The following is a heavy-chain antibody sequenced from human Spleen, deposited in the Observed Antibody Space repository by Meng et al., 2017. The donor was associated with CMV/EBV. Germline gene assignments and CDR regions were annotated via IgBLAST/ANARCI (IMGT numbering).Heavy chain of an antibody. V-gene: IGHV4-59*01. CDR2: IYYSGST. J-gene: IGHJ6*02. Sequence: SETLSLTCIVSGDSISGYYWSWIRQPPGKGLEWIGYIYYSGSTNYNPSLKSRVTISVDTSKNQFSLKLSSVTAADTAVYYCARESPDFWSGYPPYYYGMDVWGQGTTVTVSS. CDR1: GDSISGYY. CDR3: ARESPDFWSGYPPYYYGMDV. D-gene: IGHD3-3*01.